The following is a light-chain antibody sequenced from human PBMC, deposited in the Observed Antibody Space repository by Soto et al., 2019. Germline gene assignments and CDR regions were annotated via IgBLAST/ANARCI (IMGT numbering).Light chain of an antibody. CDR2: GAS. J-gene: IGKJ4*01. CDR1: QSVSRN. Sequence: EIVMTQSPATLSVSPGERATLSCRASQSVSRNLAWYQQKPGQAPRLLIYGASTRATGIPARFSGRGSGTELPLTISSLQSEDFAVYYCQPYNNWPLTTFGGGTKVEIK. V-gene: IGKV3D-15*01. CDR3: QPYNNWPLTT.